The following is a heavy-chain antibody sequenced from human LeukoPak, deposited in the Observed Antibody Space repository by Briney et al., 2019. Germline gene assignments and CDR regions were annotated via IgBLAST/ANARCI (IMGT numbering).Heavy chain of an antibody. V-gene: IGHV6-1*01. CDR2: TYYRSKWCN. CDR3: AREGAGLNC. D-gene: IGHD3-16*01. Sequence: SGPGLVKPSQTLSLTCAISGDTVSSNSAAWNWIRQSPSRGLEWLGRTYYRSKWCNDYAESVKSRIIIYPDTSKDQVSLQLNSVTLEDTAVYYCAREGAGLNCWGQGTLVTVSS. CDR1: GDTVSSNSAA. J-gene: IGHJ4*02.